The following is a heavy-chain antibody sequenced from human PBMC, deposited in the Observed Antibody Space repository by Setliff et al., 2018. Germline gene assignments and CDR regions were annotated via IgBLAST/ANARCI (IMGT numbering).Heavy chain of an antibody. Sequence: ASVKVSCKASGYSFSDFYIHWVRQVPGRGPEWMGSINPKSGVTRYVQKFQGRVTITRDTPISTAYMELSSLRSDDTAVYYCARVPRLEWLLPTFDSWGQGTLVTVSS. D-gene: IGHD3-3*01. V-gene: IGHV1-2*02. CDR2: INPKSGVT. CDR1: GYSFSDFY. J-gene: IGHJ4*02. CDR3: ARVPRLEWLLPTFDS.